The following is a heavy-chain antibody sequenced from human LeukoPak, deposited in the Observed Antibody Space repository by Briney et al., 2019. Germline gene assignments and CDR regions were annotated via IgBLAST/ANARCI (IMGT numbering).Heavy chain of an antibody. D-gene: IGHD3-22*01. CDR1: GYTLTNYG. J-gene: IGHJ5*02. Sequence: ASVKVSCKASGYTLTNYGISWVRQAPGQGLEWMGWISAYNGNTNYAQELQGRVTMTTDTSTSTAYMELRSLRSDDTAVYYCARDLYHYESSSWGQGTLVTVSS. CDR2: ISAYNGNT. V-gene: IGHV1-18*01. CDR3: ARDLYHYESSS.